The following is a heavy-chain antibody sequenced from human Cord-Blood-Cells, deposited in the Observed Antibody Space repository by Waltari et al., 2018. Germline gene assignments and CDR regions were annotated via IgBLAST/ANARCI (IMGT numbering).Heavy chain of an antibody. CDR3: ARDGYSYGYYYYYGMDV. D-gene: IGHD5-18*01. V-gene: IGHV1-69*01. Sequence: QVQLVQSGAEVKKPGSSVKVSCKASGGTFSSYAISWVRQAPGQGLEWMGGIIPIVGTANDAQKFQGRVTITADESTSTAYMELSSLRSEDTAVYYCARDGYSYGYYYYYGMDVWGQGTTVTVSS. CDR2: IIPIVGTA. CDR1: GGTFSSYA. J-gene: IGHJ6*02.